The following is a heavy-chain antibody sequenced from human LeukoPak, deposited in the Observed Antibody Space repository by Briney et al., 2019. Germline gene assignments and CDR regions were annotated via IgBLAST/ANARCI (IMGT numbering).Heavy chain of an antibody. V-gene: IGHV3-53*01. D-gene: IGHD6-6*01. Sequence: GGSLRLSCAASGFTVSSNYMSWVRQAPGKGLEGVSVIYSGGSTYYADSVKGRFTISRDRSKNTLYLQMNSLKVEGTGVYYCARNRLYNSSFEDYWGQGILVNVSS. CDR3: ARNRLYNSSFEDY. CDR1: GFTVSSNY. J-gene: IGHJ4*02. CDR2: IYSGGST.